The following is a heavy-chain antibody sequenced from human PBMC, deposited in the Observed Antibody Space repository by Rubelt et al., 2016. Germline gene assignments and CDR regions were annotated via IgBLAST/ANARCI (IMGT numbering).Heavy chain of an antibody. CDR1: GYTFTSYA. J-gene: IGHJ4*02. D-gene: IGHD2-8*01. CDR2: INAGNGNT. Sequence: QVQLVQSGAEVKKPGASVKVSCKASGYTFTSYAMHWVRQAPGQRLEWIGWINAGNGNTKYSQKFQGRGTMTRDTSASTAYMELSSLRSEDTAVYYCARAQRIRLLMVYAPTFDYWGQGTLVTVSS. CDR3: ARAQRIRLLMVYAPTFDY. V-gene: IGHV1-3*01.